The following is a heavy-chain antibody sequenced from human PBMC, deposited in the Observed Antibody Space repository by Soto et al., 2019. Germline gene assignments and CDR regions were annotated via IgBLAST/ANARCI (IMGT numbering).Heavy chain of an antibody. CDR3: ARGLSRSSLRPDY. CDR1: GFTFSSYW. V-gene: IGHV3-74*01. Sequence: GGSLRLSCAASGFTFSSYWMHWVRQAPGKGLVWVSRINSDGSSTSYADSVKGRFTIFRDNAKNTLYLQMNSLRAEDTAVYYCARGLSRSSLRPDYWGQGTLVTVSS. D-gene: IGHD6-6*01. J-gene: IGHJ4*02. CDR2: INSDGSST.